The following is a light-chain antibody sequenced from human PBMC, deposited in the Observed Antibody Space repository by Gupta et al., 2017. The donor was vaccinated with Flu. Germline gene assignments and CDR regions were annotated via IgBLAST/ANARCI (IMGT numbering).Light chain of an antibody. CDR1: QNIDSW. Sequence: GDRVTISCRASQNIDSWLAWFQQKPGRAPKFLISKASILEDGVPTRFAGSGSGTQFSLTITNIQADDFASYYCQHYDSYPYTFGHGTKLEI. CDR2: KAS. V-gene: IGKV1-5*03. J-gene: IGKJ2*01. CDR3: QHYDSYPYT.